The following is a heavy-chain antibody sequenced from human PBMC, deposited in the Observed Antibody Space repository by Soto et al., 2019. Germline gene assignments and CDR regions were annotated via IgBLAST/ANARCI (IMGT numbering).Heavy chain of an antibody. CDR1: DDSLSTYY. Sequence: PSETLSLTCNVSDDSLSTYYWSWIRQPAGKGLEWIGRIYASGSTNYNPSLKGRVSMSVDTSKKHSSLRMISVTAADTAVYYCARSAIPRGGWFRPWGQGVLVTVSS. J-gene: IGHJ5*02. D-gene: IGHD2-21*01. CDR3: ARSAIPRGGWFRP. V-gene: IGHV4-4*07. CDR2: IYASGST.